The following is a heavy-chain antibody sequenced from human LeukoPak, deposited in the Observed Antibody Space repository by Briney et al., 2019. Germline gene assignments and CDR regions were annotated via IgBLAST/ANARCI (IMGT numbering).Heavy chain of an antibody. Sequence: GGSLRHSCAASGFTLSWYDIHWVRQPPGKGLEWVAGFGTAGDRYYLASVKGRFTISREDARNVFYLQLNSLRAGDTAVYYCARGAYGGDNWHFDLWGRGTLVTVSS. CDR1: GFTLSWYD. D-gene: IGHD2-21*01. CDR3: ARGAYGGDNWHFDL. CDR2: FGTAGDR. J-gene: IGHJ2*01. V-gene: IGHV3-13*01.